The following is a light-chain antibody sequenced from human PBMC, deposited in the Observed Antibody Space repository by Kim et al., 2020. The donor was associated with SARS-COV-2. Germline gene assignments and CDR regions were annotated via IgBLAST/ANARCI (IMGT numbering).Light chain of an antibody. V-gene: IGKV1-39*01. CDR1: QSISDY. CDR3: QQSYGTPYT. Sequence: DIQMTQSPSSLSASVGDRVTITCRASQSISDYLNWYQQKPGKAPKLLIYAASSLQSGVPSRFSGSGSGTDFTLTISSLQSEDFASYFCQQSYGTPYTFGQGTKLEI. CDR2: AAS. J-gene: IGKJ2*01.